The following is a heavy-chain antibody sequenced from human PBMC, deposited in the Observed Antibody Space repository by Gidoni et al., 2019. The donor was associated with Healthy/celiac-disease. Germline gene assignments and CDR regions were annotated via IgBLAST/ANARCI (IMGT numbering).Heavy chain of an antibody. Sequence: PGKGLEWVSAISGSGGSTYDADSVKGLFTISRDNSKHTLYLQMNSLRAEDTAVYYCATLLDTQHSPVGAYSYYGMDVWGQGTTVTVSS. D-gene: IGHD5-18*01. V-gene: IGHV3-23*01. CDR2: ISGSGGST. CDR3: ATLLDTQHSPVGAYSYYGMDV. J-gene: IGHJ6*02.